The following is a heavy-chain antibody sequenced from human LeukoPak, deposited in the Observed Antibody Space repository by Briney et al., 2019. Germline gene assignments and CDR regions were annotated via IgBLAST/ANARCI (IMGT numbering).Heavy chain of an antibody. D-gene: IGHD6-19*01. J-gene: IGHJ4*02. CDR1: GGSFSGYY. V-gene: IGHV4-34*01. Sequence: SETLSLTCAVYGGSFSGYYWSWIRQPPGKGLEWIGEINHSGSTNYNPSLKSRVTISVDTSKNQFSLKLSSVTSADTAVYYCARGLGGWLRLFDYWGQETLVTVSS. CDR2: INHSGST. CDR3: ARGLGGWLRLFDY.